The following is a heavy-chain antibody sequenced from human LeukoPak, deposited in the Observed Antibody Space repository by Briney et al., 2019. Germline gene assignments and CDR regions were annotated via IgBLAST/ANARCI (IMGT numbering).Heavy chain of an antibody. CDR3: ARFGLRYYYAMDV. D-gene: IGHD3-16*01. Sequence: PGGSLRLSCAASGFTFSSYGMHWVRQAPGKGLEWVANIKQDGNEKYYVDSVRGRFTISRDNAKNSLYLQMNSLRAEDTAIYYCARFGLRYYYAMDVWGQGTTVTVSS. CDR1: GFTFSSYG. V-gene: IGHV3-7*04. CDR2: IKQDGNEK. J-gene: IGHJ6*02.